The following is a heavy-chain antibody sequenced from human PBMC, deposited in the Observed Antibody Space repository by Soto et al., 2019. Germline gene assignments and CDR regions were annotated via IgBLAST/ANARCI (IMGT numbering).Heavy chain of an antibody. Sequence: QVQLVQSGAQVKKPGSSVRVSCKASGGSFSTYVNTWVGQAPGQGLEWMGGITPMFETASYAQKFQGRVTLSADESTTTAYMELSNLTSEDTAVYYCARGRLGVNGFDYWGQGTLVTVSS. CDR2: ITPMFETA. V-gene: IGHV1-69*12. D-gene: IGHD3-10*01. J-gene: IGHJ4*02. CDR1: GGSFSTYV. CDR3: ARGRLGVNGFDY.